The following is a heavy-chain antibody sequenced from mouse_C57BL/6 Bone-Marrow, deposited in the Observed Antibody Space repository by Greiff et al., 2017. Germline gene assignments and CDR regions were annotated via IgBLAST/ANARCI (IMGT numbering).Heavy chain of an antibody. Sequence: VQLQQSGAELVRPGASVKLSCTASGFNIKDDYMHWVKQRPEQGLEWIGWIDPENGDTEYASKFPGKATLTADTSSNTAYLQLSSLTSEDTAVYYCTNDYDWYFDVWGTGTTVTVSS. CDR3: TNDYDWYFDV. CDR2: IDPENGDT. D-gene: IGHD2-4*01. V-gene: IGHV14-4*01. J-gene: IGHJ1*03. CDR1: GFNIKDDY.